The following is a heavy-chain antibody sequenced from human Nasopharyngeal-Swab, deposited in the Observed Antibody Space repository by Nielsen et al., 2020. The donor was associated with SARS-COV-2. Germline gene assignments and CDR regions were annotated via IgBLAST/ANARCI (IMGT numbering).Heavy chain of an antibody. D-gene: IGHD2-2*01. Sequence: GGSLRLSCAASGFTFDDYAMHWVRQAPGKGLEWVSGISWNSGSIGYADSVKGRFTISRDNAKNSLYLQMNSLRAEDTALYYCATVPAADYYYMDVWGKGTTVTVSS. CDR3: ATVPAADYYYMDV. CDR2: ISWNSGSI. V-gene: IGHV3-9*01. J-gene: IGHJ6*03. CDR1: GFTFDDYA.